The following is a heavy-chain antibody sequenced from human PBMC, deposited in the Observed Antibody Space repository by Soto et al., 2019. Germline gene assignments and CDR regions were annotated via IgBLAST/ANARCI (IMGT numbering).Heavy chain of an antibody. CDR2: IKEDGSEE. Sequence: EVQLVESGGGLVQPGGSLRLSCVASGFTFSSHWMSWVRQGPGKGLEWVANIKEDGSEEYYVDSVKGRFTISRDNAKNSLFLQMDSLRVDDMAVSYCAGGGTYYFDHWGQGTLVTVSS. V-gene: IGHV3-7*01. J-gene: IGHJ4*01. CDR3: AGGGTYYFDH. CDR1: GFTFSSHW.